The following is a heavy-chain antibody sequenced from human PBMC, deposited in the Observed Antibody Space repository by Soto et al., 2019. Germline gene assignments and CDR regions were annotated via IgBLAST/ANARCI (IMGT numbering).Heavy chain of an antibody. CDR3: TTLWGYYFES. CDR2: IFTRGTA. Sequence: GGSLRLSCTASGFSVNDNYMAWVRQAPGKSPEWVAVIFTRGTAHYADSVTGRFTFSRGNSKRTLNLQLNNLRAEDTAVYYCTTLWGYYFESWGQGTLVTVSS. CDR1: GFSVNDNY. V-gene: IGHV3-53*01. J-gene: IGHJ4*01. D-gene: IGHD3-22*01.